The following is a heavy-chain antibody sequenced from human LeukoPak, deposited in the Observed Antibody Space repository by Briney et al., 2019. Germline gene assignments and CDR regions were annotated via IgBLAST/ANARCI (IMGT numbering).Heavy chain of an antibody. J-gene: IGHJ1*01. Sequence: GGSPRLSCAASGFTFSSYSMNWVRQAPGKGREWVSSISSSSSYIYYADSVKGRFTISRDNAKNSLYLQMNSLRAEDTAVYYCARVPATVSDEYFQHWGQGTLVTVSS. CDR1: GFTFSSYS. D-gene: IGHD4-17*01. V-gene: IGHV3-21*01. CDR2: ISSSSSYI. CDR3: ARVPATVSDEYFQH.